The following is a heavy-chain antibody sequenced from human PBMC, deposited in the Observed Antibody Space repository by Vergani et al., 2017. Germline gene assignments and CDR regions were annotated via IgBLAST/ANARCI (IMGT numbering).Heavy chain of an antibody. J-gene: IGHJ3*02. CDR2: ISYDGSNK. Sequence: QVQLVESGGGVVQPGRSLRLSCAASGFTFSSYAMHWVRQAPGKGLEWVAVISYDGSNKYYADSVKGRFTISRDNSKNTLYLQMNSLRAEDTAVYYCATAPGGGHAFDIWGQGTMVTVSS. CDR1: GFTFSSYA. CDR3: ATAPGGGHAFDI. V-gene: IGHV3-30*04. D-gene: IGHD3-16*01.